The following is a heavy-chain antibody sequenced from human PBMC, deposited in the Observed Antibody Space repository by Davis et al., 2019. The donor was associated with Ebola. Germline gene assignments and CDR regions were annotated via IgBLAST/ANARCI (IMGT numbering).Heavy chain of an antibody. D-gene: IGHD6-13*01. J-gene: IGHJ5*02. CDR2: ISYDGSNK. CDR1: GFTFSSYG. V-gene: IGHV3-30*03. Sequence: GGSLRLSCAASGFTFSSYGMHWVRQAPGKGLEWVAVISYDGSNKYYADSVKGRFTISRDNSKNTLYLQMSSLRAEDTAVYYCAREDSSSYHGNWFDPWGQGTLVTVSS. CDR3: AREDSSSYHGNWFDP.